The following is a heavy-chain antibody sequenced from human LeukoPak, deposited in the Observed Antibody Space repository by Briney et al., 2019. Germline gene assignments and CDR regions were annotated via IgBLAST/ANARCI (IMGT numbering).Heavy chain of an antibody. CDR3: ARPWGY. D-gene: IGHD3-16*01. J-gene: IGHJ4*02. CDR1: GFTFSDYF. CDR2: ISSSGSTI. V-gene: IGHV3-11*01. Sequence: GGSLRLSCAASGFTFSDYFMTRIRQVPGKGLEWLSYISSSGSTIYYAVSVKGRFTISRDNAKNSLYLQMNSLRAEDTAMYYCARPWGYWGQGTLVTVSS.